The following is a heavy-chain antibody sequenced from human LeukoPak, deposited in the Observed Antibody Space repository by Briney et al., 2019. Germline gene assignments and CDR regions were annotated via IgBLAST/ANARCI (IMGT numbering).Heavy chain of an antibody. CDR1: GFTFSNYW. D-gene: IGHD6-13*01. CDR2: VKEDGSEK. V-gene: IGHV3-7*01. CDR3: ASGRQLGY. J-gene: IGHJ4*02. Sequence: GGSLSLSCAASGFTFSNYWMSWVRQAPGKGLEWVANVKEDGSEKYYVDSVKGRFTISRDNARNSLYLQMNSLRAEDTAVYYCASGRQLGYWGQGTLVTVSS.